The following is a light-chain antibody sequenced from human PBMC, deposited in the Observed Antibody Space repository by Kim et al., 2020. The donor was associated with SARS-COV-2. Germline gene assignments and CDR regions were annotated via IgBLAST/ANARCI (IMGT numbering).Light chain of an antibody. CDR1: SGHSSDA. V-gene: IGLV4-69*01. J-gene: IGLJ3*02. CDR3: QTWGTGIWV. Sequence: ASGKLTCTLGSGHSSDAIAWHQQQPEKGPRYLMKLNSDGSHSKGDGIPDRFSGSSSGAERYLTISSLQSEDEADYYCQTWGTGIWVFGGGTQLTVL. CDR2: LNSDGSH.